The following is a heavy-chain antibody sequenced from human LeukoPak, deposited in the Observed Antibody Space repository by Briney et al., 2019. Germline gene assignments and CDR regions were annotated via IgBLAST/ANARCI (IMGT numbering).Heavy chain of an antibody. J-gene: IGHJ4*02. CDR1: GFSFSSYS. CDR3: AKDRGYSYGYVDY. CDR2: ISSSSSYI. Sequence: GGSLRLSCAASGFSFSSYSMNWVRQAPGKGLEWVSSISSSSSYIYYADSLKGRFTISRDNAKNSLYLQMNSLRAEDTAVYYCAKDRGYSYGYVDYWGQGTLVTVSS. D-gene: IGHD5-18*01. V-gene: IGHV3-21*01.